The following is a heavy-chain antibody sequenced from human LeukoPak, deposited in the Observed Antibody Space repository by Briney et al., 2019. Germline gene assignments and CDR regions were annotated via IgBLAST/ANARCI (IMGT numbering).Heavy chain of an antibody. J-gene: IGHJ4*02. Sequence: ASVKVSCKASGYTFSSYYMHWVRQAPGQGLEWMGIINPSGGSTSYAQKFQGRITMTRDTSISTTYMELSRLRSEDTAVYYCASSGYSPVDYWGQGTLVTVSS. CDR1: GYTFSSYY. V-gene: IGHV1-46*01. CDR2: INPSGGST. D-gene: IGHD3-22*01. CDR3: ASSGYSPVDY.